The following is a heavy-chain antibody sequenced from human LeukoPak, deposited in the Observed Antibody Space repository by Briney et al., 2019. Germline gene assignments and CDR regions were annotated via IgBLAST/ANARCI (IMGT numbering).Heavy chain of an antibody. CDR1: GFTFGDQW. J-gene: IGHJ4*02. D-gene: IGHD3-10*01. V-gene: IGHV3-33*08. Sequence: PGGSLRLTCAASGFTFGDQWMNWVRQAPGQGLEWVACIKHDGSEKYYADSVKGRFTISRDNSRDTLYLQMNSLRVEDTAVYYCARGDGTGSYVPNDYWGQGTPVTVSS. CDR3: ARGDGTGSYVPNDY. CDR2: IKHDGSEK.